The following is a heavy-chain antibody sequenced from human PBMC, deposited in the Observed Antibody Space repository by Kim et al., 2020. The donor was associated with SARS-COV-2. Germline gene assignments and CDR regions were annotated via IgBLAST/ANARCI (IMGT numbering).Heavy chain of an antibody. CDR2: XYYSGST. J-gene: IGHJ1*01. CDR1: GGSISSYY. CDR3: AXXGYXXXDFXX. V-gene: IGHV4-59*01. D-gene: IGHD3-3*01. Sequence: SETLSLTCTVSGGSISSYYWSWIRQPQGKGLEWIGYXYYSGSTNYNPSLKSRVTXSVDXXKNQXXXKLXXVTAXXTAXXXCAXXGYXXXDFXXXG.